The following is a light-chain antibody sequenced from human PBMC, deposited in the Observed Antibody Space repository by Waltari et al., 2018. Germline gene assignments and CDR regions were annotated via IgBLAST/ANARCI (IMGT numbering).Light chain of an antibody. V-gene: IGKV1-39*01. CDR3: QETYSTVPT. Sequence: DIQMTQSPSSLSASVGDRVTITCRASQSVTNYLNWYQQKPGKAPKLLIYAASTLQSGVPPRFSGTGSGTDFTLTISSLQREDFATYYCQETYSTVPTFGQGTKLEIK. CDR2: AAS. J-gene: IGKJ2*01. CDR1: QSVTNY.